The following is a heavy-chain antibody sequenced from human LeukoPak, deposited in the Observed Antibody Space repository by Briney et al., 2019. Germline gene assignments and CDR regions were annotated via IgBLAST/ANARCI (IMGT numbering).Heavy chain of an antibody. CDR1: GFTFSTYN. CDR3: ARDRVGDY. Sequence: GESPRLSCAASGFTFSTYNMNWVRQAPGKGLEWVSSISSSGTYIYYADSVRGRFTISRDNTKNSLYLQMNSLRAEDTAVYYCARDRVGDYWGQGTLVTVSS. J-gene: IGHJ4*02. V-gene: IGHV3-21*01. CDR2: ISSSGTYI.